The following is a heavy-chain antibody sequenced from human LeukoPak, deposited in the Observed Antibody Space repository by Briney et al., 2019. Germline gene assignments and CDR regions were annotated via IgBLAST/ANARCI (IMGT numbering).Heavy chain of an antibody. CDR2: IYHGGSP. V-gene: IGHV4-4*02. J-gene: IGHJ4*02. Sequence: SETLSLTCAVSGGSISSNNWWGWVRGPPGQGLEWIGEIYHGGSPNHKPSLKSRVTISVDKSRNHFSLNLSSVTAADTAVYYCARDRSSGRSAAGLFDYWGQGTLVTVSS. CDR1: GGSISSNNW. D-gene: IGHD6-13*01. CDR3: ARDRSSGRSAAGLFDY.